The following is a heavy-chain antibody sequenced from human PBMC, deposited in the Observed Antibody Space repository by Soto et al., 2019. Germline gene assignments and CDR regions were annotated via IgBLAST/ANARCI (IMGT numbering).Heavy chain of an antibody. CDR2: VYYTGST. J-gene: IGHJ5*02. D-gene: IGHD6-6*01. CDR1: GGSMSGYY. CDR3: AMSIAAPTSHIDH. V-gene: IGHV4-59*01. Sequence: NPSETLSLTCRVSGGSMSGYYWSWIRQAPGKGLEWIGYVYYTGSTNYNPSLQSRVTISVDTSNKQFSLSLRLVTAADTAVYFCAMSIAAPTSHIDHCGQRIPVPVSS.